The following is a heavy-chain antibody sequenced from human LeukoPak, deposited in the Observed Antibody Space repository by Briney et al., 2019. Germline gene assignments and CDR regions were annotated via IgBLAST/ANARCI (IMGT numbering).Heavy chain of an antibody. CDR2: VYYTGNT. CDR3: ARHPFSNPFDF. V-gene: IGHV4-59*08. CDR1: GDSITSSY. J-gene: IGHJ4*02. Sequence: MTSETLSLTCTVSGDSITSSYWSWIRQPPGKGLEWIGYVYYTGNTDYNPSLRSRVAVSLDTSKSHFTLSLRSVTAAGTAVYYCARHPFSNPFDFWGRGILVTVSS. D-gene: IGHD7-27*01.